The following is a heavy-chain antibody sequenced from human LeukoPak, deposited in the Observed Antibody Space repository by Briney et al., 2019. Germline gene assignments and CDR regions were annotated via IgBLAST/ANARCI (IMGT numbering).Heavy chain of an antibody. D-gene: IGHD3-10*01. CDR3: ARGILMVRGVSRYDY. J-gene: IGHJ4*02. Sequence: GGSLRLSCAASGFTFSDYFMSWIRQAPGKGLEWVSYISSSGSTIYYADSVKGRFTISRDNAKNSLYLQMNSLRAEDTAVYYCARGILMVRGVSRYDYWGQGTLVTVSS. CDR1: GFTFSDYF. V-gene: IGHV3-11*01. CDR2: ISSSGSTI.